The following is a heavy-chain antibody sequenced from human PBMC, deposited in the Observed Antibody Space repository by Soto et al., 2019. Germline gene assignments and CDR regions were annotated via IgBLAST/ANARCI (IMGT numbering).Heavy chain of an antibody. J-gene: IGHJ6*02. V-gene: IGHV4-34*01. CDR3: ARGRNAYYYYYGMDV. Sequence: SETLSLTCAVYCGSFSGYYWSWIRQPPGKGLEWIGEINHSGSTNYNPSLKSRVTISVDTSKNQFSLKLSSVTAADTAVYYCARGRNAYYYYYGMDVWGQGTTVTVSS. CDR1: CGSFSGYY. CDR2: INHSGST.